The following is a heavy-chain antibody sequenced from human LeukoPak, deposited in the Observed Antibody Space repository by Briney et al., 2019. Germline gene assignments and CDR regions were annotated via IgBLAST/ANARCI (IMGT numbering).Heavy chain of an antibody. J-gene: IGHJ4*02. CDR1: GGSISSYY. CDR2: IYYSGST. Sequence: SETLSLTRTVSGGSISSYYWSWIRQPPGKGLEWIGYIYYSGSTNYNPSLKSRVTISVDTSKNQFSLKLSSVTAADTAVYYCARESLSSGWYVDYWGQGTLVTVSS. D-gene: IGHD6-19*01. CDR3: ARESLSSGWYVDY. V-gene: IGHV4-59*01.